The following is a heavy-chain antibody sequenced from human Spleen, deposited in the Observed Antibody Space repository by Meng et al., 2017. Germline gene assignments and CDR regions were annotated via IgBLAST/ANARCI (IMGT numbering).Heavy chain of an antibody. CDR1: GGSIDTTIW. V-gene: IGHV4-4*02. J-gene: IGHJ4*02. CDR2: IHHSGST. CDR3: ARGYYSDSH. D-gene: IGHD3-22*01. Sequence: QVQLQQSGPGLVQPSGTLSLTCAVSGGSIDTTIWWSWVRQPPGKGLEWIGEIHHSGSTNYNPSLKSRVTLSVDKSKNQFSLKVNSVTAADTAVYYCARGYYSDSHWGQGTLVTVSS.